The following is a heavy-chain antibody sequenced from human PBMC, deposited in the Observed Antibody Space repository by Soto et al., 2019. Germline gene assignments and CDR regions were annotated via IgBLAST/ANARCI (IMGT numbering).Heavy chain of an antibody. J-gene: IGHJ5*02. CDR1: DGSSINYD. V-gene: IGHV4-59*01. D-gene: IGHD2-15*01. Sequence: LEPLCLTYSVADGSSINYDWSWIRQPPGKGLEWIGYIYYSGSTNYNPSLKSRVTISVDTSKNQFSLKLSSVTAADTAVYYCARAAVVYWFDPWGQGTLVTVSS. CDR2: IYYSGST. CDR3: ARAAVVYWFDP.